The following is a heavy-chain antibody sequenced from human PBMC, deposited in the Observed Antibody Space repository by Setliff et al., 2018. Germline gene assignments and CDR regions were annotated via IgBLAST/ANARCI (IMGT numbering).Heavy chain of an antibody. V-gene: IGHV4-59*01. D-gene: IGHD2-15*01. CDR1: GGSISSDY. CDR3: ARGCSSGSCYPHDVFAI. J-gene: IGHJ3*02. Sequence: LSLTCTVSGGSISSDYWSWIRQSPGKGLEWIGYIYYSGTTNYNPPLKSRVIISVDTSKTQFSLRLSSVTAADTAVYSCARGCSSGSCYPHDVFAIWGQGTMVTVSS. CDR2: IYYSGTT.